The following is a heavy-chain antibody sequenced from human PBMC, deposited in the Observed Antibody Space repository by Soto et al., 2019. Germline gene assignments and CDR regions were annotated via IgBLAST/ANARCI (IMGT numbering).Heavy chain of an antibody. Sequence: PGGSLRLSCAASGFTFSSYSMNWVRQAPGKGLEWVSSISSSSSYIYYADSVKGRFTISRDNAKNSLYLQMNSLRAEDTAVYYCARLLVGVYAIPYYYYGMDVWGQGTTVTVSS. CDR3: ARLLVGVYAIPYYYYGMDV. V-gene: IGHV3-21*01. CDR1: GFTFSSYS. J-gene: IGHJ6*02. D-gene: IGHD2-8*02. CDR2: ISSSSSYI.